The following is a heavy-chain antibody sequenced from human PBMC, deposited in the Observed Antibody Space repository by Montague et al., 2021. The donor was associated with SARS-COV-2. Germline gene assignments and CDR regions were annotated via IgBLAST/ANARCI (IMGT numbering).Heavy chain of an antibody. V-gene: IGHV4-59*01. Sequence: SETLSLTCTVSGGSISSYYWSWIRQPPGKGLEWIGYVFYSGSTNYNPSLKSRVTISVDTSKNQFSLKLSSVTAADTAVYFCARDSGGDGVMDVWGQGTTVTVSS. J-gene: IGHJ6*02. D-gene: IGHD4-17*01. CDR1: GGSISSYY. CDR2: VFYSGST. CDR3: ARDSGGDGVMDV.